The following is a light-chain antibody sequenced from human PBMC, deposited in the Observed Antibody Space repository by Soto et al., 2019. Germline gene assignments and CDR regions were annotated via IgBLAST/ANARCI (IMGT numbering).Light chain of an antibody. J-gene: IGKJ5*01. V-gene: IGKV3-11*01. Sequence: EIVMTQSPAILSLSPGETATLSCRASQSVTTKLAWYQQRPGQTPRLLIYSASNRATGIPARFSGSGSGTDFTLTISSLEPEDFAVYYCQQRSNWPPITFGQGTRLEIK. CDR1: QSVTTK. CDR3: QQRSNWPPIT. CDR2: SAS.